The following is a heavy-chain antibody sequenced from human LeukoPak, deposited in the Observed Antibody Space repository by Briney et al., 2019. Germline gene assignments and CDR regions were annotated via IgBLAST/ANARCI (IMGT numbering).Heavy chain of an antibody. Sequence: PGGSLRLSCAASGFTFDDYAMHWVRQAPGKGLEWVSLISGVGGSTYYADSVKGRFTISRDNRKNSLYLQMNSLRTEDTALYYCAKDYYDSSGAGFFDYWGQGTLVTVSS. CDR1: GFTFDDYA. CDR3: AKDYYDSSGAGFFDY. D-gene: IGHD3-22*01. V-gene: IGHV3-43*02. J-gene: IGHJ4*02. CDR2: ISGVGGST.